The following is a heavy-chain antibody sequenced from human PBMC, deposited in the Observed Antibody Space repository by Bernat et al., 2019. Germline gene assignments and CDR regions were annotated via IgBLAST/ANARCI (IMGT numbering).Heavy chain of an antibody. Sequence: EVQLVESGGGSVQSGKSLTLSCAASGFTFSTYDMNWLRQAPGKGLEWVSFITNAGDSTYYADSVKGRFIISRDNAENSLYLQMNNLRAEDTALYYCARDPVGSLDFDYWGQGVLVTVSS. D-gene: IGHD1-26*01. CDR1: GFTFSTYD. J-gene: IGHJ4*02. CDR2: ITNAGDST. CDR3: ARDPVGSLDFDY. V-gene: IGHV3-48*01.